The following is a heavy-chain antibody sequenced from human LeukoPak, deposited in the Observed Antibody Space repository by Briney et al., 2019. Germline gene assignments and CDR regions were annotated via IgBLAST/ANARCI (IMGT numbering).Heavy chain of an antibody. V-gene: IGHV4-34*01. CDR3: ARVVPAAMSY. Sequence: SETLSLTCAVYGGSFSGYYWSWNRQPPGKGLEWIGEINHSGSTNYNPSLKSRVTISVDTSKNQFSLKLSSVTAADTAVYYCARVVPAAMSYWGQGTLVTVSS. D-gene: IGHD2-2*01. J-gene: IGHJ4*02. CDR1: GGSFSGYY. CDR2: INHSGST.